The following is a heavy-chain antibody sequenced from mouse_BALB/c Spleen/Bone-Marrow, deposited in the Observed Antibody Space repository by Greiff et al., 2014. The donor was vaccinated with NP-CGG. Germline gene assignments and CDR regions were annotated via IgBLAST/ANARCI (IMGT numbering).Heavy chain of an antibody. CDR2: IDPSDSET. V-gene: IGHV1S126*01. CDR1: GYSFTSYW. D-gene: IGHD1-3*01. J-gene: IGHJ3*01. Sequence: VQLQESGPQLVRPGASVKISCKASGYSFTSYWMHWVKQRPGQGLEWIGMIDPSDSETKLNQKSKDKATLTVDKSSSTAYLKLSSPTSEDSAVYYCARRDNAPFAYWGQGTLVTVSA. CDR3: ARRDNAPFAY.